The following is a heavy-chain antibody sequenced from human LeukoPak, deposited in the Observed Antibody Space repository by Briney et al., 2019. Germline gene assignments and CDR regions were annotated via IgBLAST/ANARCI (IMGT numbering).Heavy chain of an antibody. V-gene: IGHV3-21*05. D-gene: IGHD3-10*01. J-gene: IGHJ4*02. CDR2: ISSGSSYI. Sequence: AGGSLRLSCAASGFTFSSYEMNWVRQAPGKGLEWVSYISSGSSYIYYADSVKGRFTISRDNAKNSLYLQMNSLRAEDTAVYYCARDITMVRADRGFDYWGQGTLVTVSS. CDR3: ARDITMVRADRGFDY. CDR1: GFTFSSYE.